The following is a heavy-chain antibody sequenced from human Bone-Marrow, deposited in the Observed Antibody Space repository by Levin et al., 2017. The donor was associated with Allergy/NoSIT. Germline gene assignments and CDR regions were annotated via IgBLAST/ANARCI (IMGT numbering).Heavy chain of an antibody. Sequence: TGGSLRLSCKASGGTFSSYAISWVRQAPGQGLEWMGGIIPIFGTANYAQKFQGRVTITADKSTSTAYMELSSLRSEDTAVYYCAREGVWNYLSDWGQGTLVTVSS. J-gene: IGHJ4*02. CDR2: IIPIFGTA. CDR1: GGTFSSYA. D-gene: IGHD1-7*01. V-gene: IGHV1-69*06. CDR3: AREGVWNYLSD.